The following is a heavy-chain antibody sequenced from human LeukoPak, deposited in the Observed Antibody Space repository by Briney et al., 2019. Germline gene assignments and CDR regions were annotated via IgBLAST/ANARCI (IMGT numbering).Heavy chain of an antibody. Sequence: SETLSLTCTVSGGSISSYYWSWIRQPPGKGLEWIAYLFYSGSTYYNPSLKSRVTISVDTSKNQFSLKLSSVTAADTAVYYCARLSIVAAGYFDYWGQGTLVTVSS. D-gene: IGHD6-13*01. CDR1: GGSISSYY. V-gene: IGHV4-59*12. J-gene: IGHJ4*02. CDR3: ARLSIVAAGYFDY. CDR2: LFYSGST.